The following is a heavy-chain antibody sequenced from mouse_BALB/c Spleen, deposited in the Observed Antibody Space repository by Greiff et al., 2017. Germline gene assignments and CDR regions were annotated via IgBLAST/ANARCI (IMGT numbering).Heavy chain of an antibody. J-gene: IGHJ4*01. CDR3: GGSSFSYAMDY. V-gene: IGHV14-4*02. D-gene: IGHD1-1*01. CDR1: GFNIKDYY. Sequence: EVQLQQSGAELVRSGASVKLSCTASGFNIKDYYMHWVKQRPEQGLEWIGWIDPENGDTEYAPKFQGKATMTADTSSNTAYLQLSSLTSEDTAVYYCGGSSFSYAMDYWGQGTSVTVSS. CDR2: IDPENGDT.